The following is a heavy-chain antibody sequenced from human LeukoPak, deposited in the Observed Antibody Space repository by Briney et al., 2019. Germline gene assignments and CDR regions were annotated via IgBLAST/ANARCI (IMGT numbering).Heavy chain of an antibody. J-gene: IGHJ4*02. CDR3: ARDYSSGRYDYPTRFDY. Sequence: ASVKVSCKASGGTFSSYAISWVRQAPGQGLEWMGRIIPILGIANYAQKFQGRVTITADKSTSTAYMELSSLRSEDTAVYYCARDYSSGRYDYPTRFDYWGQGTLGTVSS. CDR1: GGTFSSYA. V-gene: IGHV1-69*04. D-gene: IGHD6-19*01. CDR2: IIPILGIA.